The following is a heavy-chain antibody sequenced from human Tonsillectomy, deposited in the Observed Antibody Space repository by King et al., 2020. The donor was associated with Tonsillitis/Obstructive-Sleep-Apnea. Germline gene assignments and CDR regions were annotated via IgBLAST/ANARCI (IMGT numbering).Heavy chain of an antibody. D-gene: IGHD2-15*01. CDR1: GYTFTGNY. Sequence: VQLVQSGAEVKKPGASVKVSCKASGYTFTGNYIHWVRQAPGQGLEWLGIINPSDSITTYAQRFQGRVTMTRDTSTSTVNMELRSLRSDDTAVYYFVRDDKDGRHLDYWGQGSLVTVSS. V-gene: IGHV1-46*01. CDR2: INPSDSIT. J-gene: IGHJ4*02. CDR3: VRDDKDGRHLDY.